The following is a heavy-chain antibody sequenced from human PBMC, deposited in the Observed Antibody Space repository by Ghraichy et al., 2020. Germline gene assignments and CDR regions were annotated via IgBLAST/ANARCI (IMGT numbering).Heavy chain of an antibody. Sequence: GSLNISCAASGFTFSSYWMHWVRQAPGKGLVWVSRINSDGSSTSYADSVKGRFTISRDNAKNTLYLQMNSLRAEDTAVYYCASNAIYDFWSGYYFFHAFDIWGQWTMVTVSS. CDR2: INSDGSST. D-gene: IGHD3-3*01. CDR3: ASNAIYDFWSGYYFFHAFDI. CDR1: GFTFSSYW. J-gene: IGHJ3*02. V-gene: IGHV3-74*01.